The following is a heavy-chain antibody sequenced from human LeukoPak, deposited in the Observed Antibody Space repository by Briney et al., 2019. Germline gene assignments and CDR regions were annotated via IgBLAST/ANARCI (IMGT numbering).Heavy chain of an antibody. D-gene: IGHD4-17*01. CDR2: ISSAGSNK. Sequence: GGSLKPSFPPSGFTSITYPIHGVRKPPAGGLEGWAVISSAGSNKYYAASVKGRFTISRDNSKNTLYLQMNSLRAEDTAVYYCARADPTGFDPWGQGTLVTVSS. V-gene: IGHV3-30-3*01. J-gene: IGHJ5*02. CDR3: ARADPTGFDP. CDR1: GFTSITYP.